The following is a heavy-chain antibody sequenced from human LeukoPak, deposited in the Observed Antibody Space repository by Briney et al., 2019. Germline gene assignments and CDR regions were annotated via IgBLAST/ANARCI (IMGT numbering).Heavy chain of an antibody. CDR3: ASGNYGGKQDPLFDY. D-gene: IGHD4-23*01. V-gene: IGHV1-69*13. J-gene: IGHJ4*02. Sequence: GASVKVSCKASGGTFSSYAISWVRQAPGQGLEWMGGIIPIFGTANYAQKFQGRVTITADESTSTAYMGLSSLRSEDTAVYYCASGNYGGKQDPLFDYWGQGTLVTVPS. CDR1: GGTFSSYA. CDR2: IIPIFGTA.